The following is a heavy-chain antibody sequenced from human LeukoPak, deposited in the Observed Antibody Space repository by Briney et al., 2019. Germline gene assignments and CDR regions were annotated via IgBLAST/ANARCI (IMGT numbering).Heavy chain of an antibody. CDR2: FDPEDGER. D-gene: IGHD3-10*01. J-gene: IGHJ6*02. CDR1: GDTLTELS. V-gene: IGHV1-24*01. Sequence: ASVKVSCKVSGDTLTELSIHWVRQAPGQGLEWMGGFDPEDGERIYAQKFQGRVTMTEDTSTDTAYMELSSLRSEDTAVYYCVTLGWFGEAYGMDVWGQGTTVTVSS. CDR3: VTLGWFGEAYGMDV.